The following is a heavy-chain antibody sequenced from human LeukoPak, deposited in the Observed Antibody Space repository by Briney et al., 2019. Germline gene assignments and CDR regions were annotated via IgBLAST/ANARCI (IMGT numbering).Heavy chain of an antibody. CDR1: GFAVDSNY. D-gene: IGHD1-26*01. CDR2: ISSGGRT. V-gene: IGHV3-53*01. J-gene: IGHJ4*02. Sequence: PGGPLRLSSAASGFAVDSNYMSWVRQTPGKGLEWVSTISSGGRTYYADSVKGRFTISRDNSKNTLYLQMNSLRAEDTAVYHCARVGVSGSYRYFDYWGQGILVTVSS. CDR3: ARVGVSGSYRYFDY.